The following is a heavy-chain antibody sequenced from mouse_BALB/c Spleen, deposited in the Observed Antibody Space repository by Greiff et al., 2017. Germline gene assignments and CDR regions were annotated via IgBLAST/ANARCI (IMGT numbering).Heavy chain of an antibody. CDR1: GYTFTSYV. CDR3: ARFAYYGKGGAMDY. J-gene: IGHJ4*01. CDR2: INPYNDGT. D-gene: IGHD2-10*01. Sequence: EVKLQESGPELVKPGASVKMSCKASGYTFTSYVMHWVKQKPGQGLEWIGYINPYNDGTKYNEKFKGKATLTSDKSSSTAYMELSSLTSEDSAVYYCARFAYYGKGGAMDYWGQGTSVTVSS. V-gene: IGHV1-14*01.